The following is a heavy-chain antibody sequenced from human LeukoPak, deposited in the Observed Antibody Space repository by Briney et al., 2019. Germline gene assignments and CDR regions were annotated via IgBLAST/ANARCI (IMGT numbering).Heavy chain of an antibody. CDR3: AAAHYDILTGYPQPFDY. CDR1: GFTFTSSA. V-gene: IGHV1-58*01. CDR2: IVFGSGNT. Sequence: GASVTLSCKASGFTFTSSAVQWVRQPRGQRLEWIGWIVFGSGNTNYAQKFQERVTITRDMSTSTAYMELSSLRSEDTAVYYCAAAHYDILTGYPQPFDYWGQGTLVTVSS. J-gene: IGHJ4*02. D-gene: IGHD3-9*01.